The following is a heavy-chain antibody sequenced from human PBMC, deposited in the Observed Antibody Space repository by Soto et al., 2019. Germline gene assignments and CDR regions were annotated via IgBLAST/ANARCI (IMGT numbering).Heavy chain of an antibody. CDR3: AHSQGDSSGYPTPECAY. D-gene: IGHD3-22*01. CDR2: IYWDDDK. CDR1: GFSLSTSGVG. J-gene: IGHJ4*02. V-gene: IGHV2-5*02. Sequence: QITLKESGPTLVKPTQTLTLTCTFSGFSLSTSGVGVGWIRQPPGKALEWLALIYWDDDKRYSPSLKSRLTITTNTSKNQGVITMTNMDPVDTATYYCAHSQGDSSGYPTPECAYWGQGTLVTVSS.